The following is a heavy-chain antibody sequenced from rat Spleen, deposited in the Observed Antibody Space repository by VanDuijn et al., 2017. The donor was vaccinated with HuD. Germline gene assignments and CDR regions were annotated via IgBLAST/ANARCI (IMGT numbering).Heavy chain of an antibody. CDR2: IWAGGST. CDR1: GFSLTSNG. V-gene: IGHV2-72*01. D-gene: IGHD1-4*01. J-gene: IGHJ1*01. CDR3: ARHGIPVPYWYFDF. Sequence: QVQLKESGPGLMQPSETLSLTCTVSGFSLTSNGVGWVRQPLGKGLVWMGTIWAGGSTNYNSAVQSRLSISRDTSKSQVFLKMNSLQPEDTGTYYCARHGIPVPYWYFDFWGPGTMVTVSS.